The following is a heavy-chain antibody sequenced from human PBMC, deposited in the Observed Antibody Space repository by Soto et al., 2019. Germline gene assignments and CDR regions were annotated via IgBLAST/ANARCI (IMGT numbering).Heavy chain of an antibody. D-gene: IGHD3-22*01. Sequence: PGGSLRLSCGASGFTFSRYSMNWVRQAPGKGLEWVSYIGFATNIIHYTDSVKGRFTISRDNAKNTLYLQMNSLRAEDTAVYYCARGPHFLVVEYYFDYWGQGTLVTVSS. CDR1: GFTFSRYS. J-gene: IGHJ4*02. CDR3: ARGPHFLVVEYYFDY. V-gene: IGHV3-48*01. CDR2: IGFATNII.